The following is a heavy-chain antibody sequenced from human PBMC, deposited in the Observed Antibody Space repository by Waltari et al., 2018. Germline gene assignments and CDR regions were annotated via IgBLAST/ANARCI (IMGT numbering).Heavy chain of an antibody. CDR2: TFQTGSS. D-gene: IGHD3-16*01. V-gene: IGHV4-4*02. CDR3: ARGGEYVWKV. Sequence: QVQLQGSGPRLVKPSETLFLTCAMSGDSVNSDSWWTWVRQRPGETLEWIAETFQTGSSHYNPSLQSRVTILLDKSKNQFSLGMKYVTAADTAVYYCARGGEYVWKVWGQGALVIVSS. CDR1: GDSVNSDSW. J-gene: IGHJ4*02.